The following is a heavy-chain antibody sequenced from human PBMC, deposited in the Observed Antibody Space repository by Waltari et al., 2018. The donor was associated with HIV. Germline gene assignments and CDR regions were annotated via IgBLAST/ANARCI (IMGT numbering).Heavy chain of an antibody. V-gene: IGHV3-53*01. CDR1: GFTVSSNY. Sequence: EVQLVESGGGLIQPGGSLRLSCAASGFTVSSNYMSWVRQAPGKGLEWVSVIYSGGSTYYADSVKGRFTISRDNSKNTLYLQMNSLRAEDTAVYYCARDGEDSSGYQGLGIWGQGTMVTVSS. J-gene: IGHJ3*02. CDR3: ARDGEDSSGYQGLGI. CDR2: IYSGGST. D-gene: IGHD3-22*01.